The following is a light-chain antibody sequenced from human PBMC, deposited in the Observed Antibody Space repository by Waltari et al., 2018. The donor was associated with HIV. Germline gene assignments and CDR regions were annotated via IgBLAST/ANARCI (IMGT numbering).Light chain of an antibody. Sequence: DIVMTQSPDSLVVSLGDRATINCTSSRSVLSISNDRNYLAWYQQKSGQPPRLLIYWASSRESGVPARFSGSGSRTDFTLTINSLQAEDVAVYYCQQYYTTPLTFGGGTKVEIK. CDR2: WAS. CDR3: QQYYTTPLT. CDR1: RSVLSISNDRNY. V-gene: IGKV4-1*01. J-gene: IGKJ4*01.